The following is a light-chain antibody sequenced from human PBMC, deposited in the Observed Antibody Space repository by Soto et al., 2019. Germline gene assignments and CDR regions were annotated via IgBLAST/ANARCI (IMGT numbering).Light chain of an antibody. CDR3: HHYGSSPYT. CDR2: GVS. Sequence: EIVLTQSPCTLSLSPGERATLSCRASQSLSGNYLAWYQQKPGQAPRLLIFGVSSRATGIPDRFSGSGSGTDFTLTINRLEPEDFAVYYCHHYGSSPYTFGLGTKLEIK. CDR1: QSLSGNY. J-gene: IGKJ2*01. V-gene: IGKV3-20*01.